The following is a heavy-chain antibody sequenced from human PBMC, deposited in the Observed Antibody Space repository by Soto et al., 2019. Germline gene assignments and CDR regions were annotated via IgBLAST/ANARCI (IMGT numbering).Heavy chain of an antibody. CDR1: GGSFSGYY. J-gene: IGHJ5*02. D-gene: IGHD5-12*01. CDR3: ARAPRLYSGYDSYGSWFDP. Sequence: SETLSLTCAVYGGSFSGYYWSWIRQPPGKGLEWIGEINHSGSTNYNPSLKSRVTISVDTSKNQFSLKLSSVTAADTAVYYCARAPRLYSGYDSYGSWFDPWGQGTLVTVSS. CDR2: INHSGST. V-gene: IGHV4-34*01.